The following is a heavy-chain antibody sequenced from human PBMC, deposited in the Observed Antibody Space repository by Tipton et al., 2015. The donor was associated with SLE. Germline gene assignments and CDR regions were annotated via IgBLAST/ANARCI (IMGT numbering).Heavy chain of an antibody. V-gene: IGHV4-38-2*02. J-gene: IGHJ4*02. CDR3: AREGWGFSYYFDS. D-gene: IGHD7-27*01. CDR1: GYSISSGHY. Sequence: TLSLTCDVSGYSISSGHYWGWVRQSPGRGLEWIASMWNTGERYYNPSLRSRVTISVDTSKNQLSLKLSSVTAADTAVYYCAREGWGFSYYFDSWGQGTLVTVSS. CDR2: MWNTGER.